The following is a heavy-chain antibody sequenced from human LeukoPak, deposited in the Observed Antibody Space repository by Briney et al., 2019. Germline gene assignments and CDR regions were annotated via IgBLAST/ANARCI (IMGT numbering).Heavy chain of an antibody. CDR2: ISAYNGNT. V-gene: IGHV1-18*01. J-gene: IGHJ4*02. D-gene: IGHD6-13*01. CDR3: ATSIAAAGTLDY. Sequence: ASVKASCKASGYTFTSYGISWVRQAPGQGLEWMRWISAYNGNTNYAQKLQGRVTMTTDTSTSTAYMELRSLRSDDTAVYYCATSIAAAGTLDYWGQGTLVTVSS. CDR1: GYTFTSYG.